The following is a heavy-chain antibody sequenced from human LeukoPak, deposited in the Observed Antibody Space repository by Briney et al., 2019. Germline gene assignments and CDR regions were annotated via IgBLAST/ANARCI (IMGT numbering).Heavy chain of an antibody. CDR2: INPNSGGT. CDR1: GYTFTGYY. V-gene: IGHV1-2*02. J-gene: IGHJ3*02. CDR3: AGEERITMVRGVIGDI. D-gene: IGHD3-10*01. Sequence: ASVKVSCKASGYTFTGYYMHWVRQAPGQGLEWMGWINPNSGGTNYAQKFQGRVTMTRDTSISTAYMELSRLRSDDTAVYYCAGEERITMVRGVIGDIWGQGTMVTVSS.